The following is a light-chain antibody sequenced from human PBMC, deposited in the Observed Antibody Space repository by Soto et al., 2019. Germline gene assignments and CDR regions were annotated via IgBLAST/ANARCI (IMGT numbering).Light chain of an antibody. V-gene: IGLV5-37*01. CDR3: MIWRSNASRV. CDR1: SDINVGSYN. Sequence: QPVLTQPPSSSASPGESARLTCTLPSDINVGSYNIYWYQQKPGRPRRYLLYYYSDSDKGQGSGVPSRFSGSKDASANTGILLISGLQSEDEADYYCMIWRSNASRVFGGGTQLTVL. CDR2: YYSDSDK. J-gene: IGLJ3*02.